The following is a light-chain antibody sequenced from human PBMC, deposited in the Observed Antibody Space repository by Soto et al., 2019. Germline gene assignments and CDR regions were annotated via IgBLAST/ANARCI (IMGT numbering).Light chain of an antibody. CDR1: QDISNY. CDR2: GAS. CDR3: QKYNSAPPVWT. Sequence: QMTQSPSSLSASVGDRVTITCRASQDISNYLAWYQQKPGKVPKLLIYGASTLQSGVPSRFSGSGSGTDFTLTISSLQPEDAATYYCQKYNSAPPVWTFGPGTKVDIK. J-gene: IGKJ1*01. V-gene: IGKV1-27*01.